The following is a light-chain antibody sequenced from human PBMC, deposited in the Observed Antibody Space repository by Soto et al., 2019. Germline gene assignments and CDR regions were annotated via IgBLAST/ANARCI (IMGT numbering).Light chain of an antibody. J-gene: IGLJ2*01. CDR2: DNN. CDR3: QSYNANKQV. V-gene: IGLV6-57*03. Sequence: NFMLTQPHSVSESPGKTVTISCTRSSGSIASNSVQWYQQRPGSAPTTVIYDNNQRPSGVPDRFSGSIDRSSNSASLTISGLRTDDEADYYCQSYNANKQVFGGGTKLTVL. CDR1: SGSIASNS.